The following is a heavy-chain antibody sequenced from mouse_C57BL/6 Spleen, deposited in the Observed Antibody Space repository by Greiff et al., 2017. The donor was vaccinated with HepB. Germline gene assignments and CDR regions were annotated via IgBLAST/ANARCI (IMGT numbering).Heavy chain of an antibody. Sequence: QVQLQQSGPGLLAPSQSLSITCTVSGFSLTSYGVSWVRQPPGKGLEWLGVIWGDGSTNYHSALISRLRLSKDNSKSQVFLKLNSLQTDDTATYYWAKPESSGPYYYAMDYWGQGTSVTVPS. CDR1: GFSLTSYG. CDR3: AKPESSGPYYYAMDY. D-gene: IGHD3-2*02. J-gene: IGHJ4*01. V-gene: IGHV2-3*01. CDR2: IWGDGST.